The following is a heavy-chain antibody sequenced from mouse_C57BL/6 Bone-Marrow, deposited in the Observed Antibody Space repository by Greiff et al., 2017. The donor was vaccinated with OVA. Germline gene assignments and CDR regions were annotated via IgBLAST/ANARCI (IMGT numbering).Heavy chain of an antibody. CDR1: GYTFTSYW. V-gene: IGHV1-52*01. CDR2: IDPSDSET. CDR3: ASSALLSLCYFDY. D-gene: IGHD2-1*01. Sequence: VQLQQPGAELVRPGSSVKLSCKASGYTFTSYWMHWVKQRPIQGLEWIGNIDPSDSETHYNQKFKDKATLTVDKSSSTAYMQLSSLTSEDSAVYYCASSALLSLCYFDYWGRGTTLTVSS. J-gene: IGHJ2*01.